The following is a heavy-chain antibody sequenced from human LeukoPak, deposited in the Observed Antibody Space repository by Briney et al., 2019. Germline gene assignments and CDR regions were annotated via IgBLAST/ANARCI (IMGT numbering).Heavy chain of an antibody. CDR2: INWNGGST. Sequence: PGGSLRLSCAASGFTFDDYGMSWVRQAPGKGLEWVSGINWNGGSTGYADSVKGRFTISRDNSKNTLYLQMNSLRAEDTAVYYCAKGYDSTYYFYYFMDVWGKGTTVTISS. V-gene: IGHV3-20*04. CDR1: GFTFDDYG. D-gene: IGHD3-22*01. J-gene: IGHJ6*03. CDR3: AKGYDSTYYFYYFMDV.